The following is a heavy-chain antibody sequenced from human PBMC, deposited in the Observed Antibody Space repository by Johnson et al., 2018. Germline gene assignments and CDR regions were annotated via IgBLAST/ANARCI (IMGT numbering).Heavy chain of an antibody. D-gene: IGHD3-22*01. CDR3: AKEGRYYHSSGEYYSTALDI. J-gene: IGHJ3*02. V-gene: IGHV3-23*04. CDR1: GFTFSSYS. CDR2: SSGSGGST. Sequence: VQLVQSGGGLVKPGGSLRLSCAASGFTFSSYSMNWVRKAPGKGLEWVSGSSGSGGSTYYADSVKGRFTISREQSKNPGYVEMNSRRAEDTAVYYGAKEGRYYHSSGEYYSTALDIWGQGKSVTVSS.